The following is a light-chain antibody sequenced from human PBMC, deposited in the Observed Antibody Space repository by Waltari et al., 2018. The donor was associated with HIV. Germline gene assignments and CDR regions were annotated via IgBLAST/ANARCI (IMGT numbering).Light chain of an antibody. CDR2: TNI. J-gene: IGLJ3*02. CDR1: SSNIGSNP. V-gene: IGLV1-44*01. Sequence: QSVLTQPPSASGTPGQRVNISCSGGSSNIGSNPVNWYRQFPGEAPKLLIYTNIQRPSGVPDRFSGSNSGTSASLAISGLQSEDEADFYWAVWDDSLRSVLFGGGTRLTVL. CDR3: AVWDDSLRSVL.